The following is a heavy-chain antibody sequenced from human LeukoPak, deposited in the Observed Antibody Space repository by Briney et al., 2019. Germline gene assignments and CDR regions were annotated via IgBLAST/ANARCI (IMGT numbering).Heavy chain of an antibody. CDR3: AKYDFWSGYGIDV. CDR2: ISYDGSAK. D-gene: IGHD3-3*01. Sequence: GGSLRLSCAASGFTFSSSGMHWVRQAPGKGPEWVAVISYDGSAKCYAGSVKGRFTISRDNSKNTLYLQMNSLRAEDTAVYYCAKYDFWSGYGIDVWGQGTTVTVSS. CDR1: GFTFSSSG. V-gene: IGHV3-30*18. J-gene: IGHJ6*02.